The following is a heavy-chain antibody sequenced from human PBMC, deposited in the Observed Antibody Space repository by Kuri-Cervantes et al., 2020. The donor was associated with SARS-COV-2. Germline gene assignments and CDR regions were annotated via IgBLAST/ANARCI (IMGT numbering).Heavy chain of an antibody. CDR1: GGSISSSSYY. J-gene: IGHJ6*03. Sequence: SETLSLTCTVSGGSISSSSYYWGWIRQPPGKGLEWIGSIYYSGSTYYNPSLKSRVTISVDTSKNQFSLKLSSVTAADTAVYYCARVVPAADEGLYYYYMDVWGKGTTVTVSS. CDR3: ARVVPAADEGLYYYYMDV. V-gene: IGHV4-39*01. D-gene: IGHD2-2*01. CDR2: IYYSGST.